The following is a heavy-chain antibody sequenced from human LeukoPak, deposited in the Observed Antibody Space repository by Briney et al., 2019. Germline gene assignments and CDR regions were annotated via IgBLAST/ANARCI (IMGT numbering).Heavy chain of an antibody. CDR1: GYTFIDYW. J-gene: IGHJ4*02. CDR3: ARDAPHQRFDY. Sequence: ASVKVSCKASGYTFIDYWIHWVRQAPGQGLEWMGRIDLNTGHTTSAQKFQGRVTMTRDPSISTLYLDLSGLGSDDTAVYYCARDAPHQRFDYWGQGTLVTVSS. CDR2: IDLNTGHT. V-gene: IGHV1-2*02.